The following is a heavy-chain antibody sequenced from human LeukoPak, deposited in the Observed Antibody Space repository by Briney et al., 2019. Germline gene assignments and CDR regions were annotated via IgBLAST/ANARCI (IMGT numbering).Heavy chain of an antibody. D-gene: IGHD3-22*01. CDR2: INHSGST. J-gene: IGHJ3*02. V-gene: IGHV4-34*01. CDR3: ARLYLSSGYYYGRSLAGAFDI. Sequence: PSETLSLTCAVYGGSFSGYYWSWIRQPPGKGLEWIGEINHSGSTNYNPSLKSRVTISVDTSKNQFSLKLSSVTAADTAVYYCARLYLSSGYYYGRSLAGAFDIWGQGTMVTVSS. CDR1: GGSFSGYY.